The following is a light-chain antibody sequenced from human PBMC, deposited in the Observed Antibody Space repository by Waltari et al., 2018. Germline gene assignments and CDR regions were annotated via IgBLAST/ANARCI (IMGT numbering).Light chain of an antibody. J-gene: IGLJ3*02. CDR1: FSAVGAYDY. V-gene: IGLV2-14*03. CDR2: DVT. CDR3: SSYTTRGTWV. Sequence: QSPLTQPASVSGSPGQSITLSCTGAFSAVGAYDYVSWYQQLPGRAPKLLIYDVTHRPSGVSDRLSGSKSGNTASLTISGLQPEDEADYYCSSYTTRGTWVFGGGTKLTVL.